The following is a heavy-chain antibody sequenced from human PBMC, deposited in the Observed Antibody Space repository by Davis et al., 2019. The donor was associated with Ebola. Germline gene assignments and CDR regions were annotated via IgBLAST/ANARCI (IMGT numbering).Heavy chain of an antibody. V-gene: IGHV4-34*01. D-gene: IGHD6-25*01. Sequence: MPSETLSLTCTVSGGSISSYYWSWIRQPPGKGLEWSGEINHSGSTNYNPSLKSRVPISVDTSKNQFSLKLSSVTAADTAVYYCARGELSSAFFGLDVWGQGTTVTVSS. CDR3: ARGELSSAFFGLDV. CDR2: INHSGST. J-gene: IGHJ6*02. CDR1: GGSISSYY.